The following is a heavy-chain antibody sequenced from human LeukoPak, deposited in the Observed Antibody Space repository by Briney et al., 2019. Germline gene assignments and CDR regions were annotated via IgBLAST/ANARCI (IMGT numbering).Heavy chain of an antibody. V-gene: IGHV3-15*01. Sequence: PGGSLRLSCAASGFTVSSNYMSWVRQAPGKGLEWVGRIKSKTDGGTTDYTAPVKGRFTISRDDSIDTLYLQMSSLKTDDTAVYYCATVSKWRFAGSYVNDYWGQGTLVTVSS. CDR3: ATVSKWRFAGSYVNDY. J-gene: IGHJ4*02. CDR1: GFTVSSNY. D-gene: IGHD1-26*01. CDR2: IKSKTDGGTT.